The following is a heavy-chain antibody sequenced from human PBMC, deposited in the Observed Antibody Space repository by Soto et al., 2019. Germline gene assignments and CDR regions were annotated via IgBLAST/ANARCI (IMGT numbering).Heavy chain of an antibody. CDR2: ISSSSSTI. V-gene: IGHV3-48*01. Sequence: PGGSLRLSCAASGFTFSSYSMTWVRQAPGKGLEWVSYISSSSSTIYYAESLKGRFTISRDNAKNSLYLQMDSLRVEDTAVYYCTTEGDILTSNTLYYYYGMDVWGQGTTVTVSS. CDR3: TTEGDILTSNTLYYYYGMDV. CDR1: GFTFSSYS. D-gene: IGHD3-9*01. J-gene: IGHJ6*02.